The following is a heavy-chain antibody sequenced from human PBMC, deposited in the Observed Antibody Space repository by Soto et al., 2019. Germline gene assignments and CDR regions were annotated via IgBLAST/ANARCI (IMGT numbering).Heavy chain of an antibody. CDR2: ISSNNGNT. V-gene: IGHV1-18*01. CDR1: GYTFSDYG. J-gene: IGHJ4*02. Sequence: QVQLVQSGADVKKPGDSVKVSCKASGYTFSDYGVSWVRQAPGQGLEWMGWISSNNGNTNFAQQVRGRVTMTTDPSTSTVYMDLRSLRPDDTAFYYCAREPPETPPDYWGQGTLVTVSS. CDR3: AREPPETPPDY.